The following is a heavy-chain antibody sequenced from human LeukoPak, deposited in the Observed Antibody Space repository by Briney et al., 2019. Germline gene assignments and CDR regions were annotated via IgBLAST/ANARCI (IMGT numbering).Heavy chain of an antibody. Sequence: PSETLSLTCTVSGGSISSYYWSWIRQPPGKGLEWTGYIYYSGSTNYNPSLKSRVTISVDTSKNQFSLKLSSVTAADTAVYYCARVMRYGDYSRWFDPWGQGTLVTVSS. CDR2: IYYSGST. V-gene: IGHV4-59*01. J-gene: IGHJ5*02. CDR1: GGSISSYY. D-gene: IGHD4-17*01. CDR3: ARVMRYGDYSRWFDP.